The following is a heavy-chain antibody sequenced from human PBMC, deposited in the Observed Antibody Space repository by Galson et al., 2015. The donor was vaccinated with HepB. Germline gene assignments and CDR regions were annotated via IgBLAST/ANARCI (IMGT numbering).Heavy chain of an antibody. CDR1: GYTLTELS. CDR3: ATVDSGSYHDAFDI. CDR2: FDPEDGET. J-gene: IGHJ3*02. Sequence: SVKVSCKVSGYTLTELSMHWVRQAPGKGLEWMGGFDPEDGETIYAQKFQGRVTMTEDTSTDTAYMELSSLRSEDTAVYYCATVDSGSYHDAFDIWGQGTMVTVSS. V-gene: IGHV1-24*01. D-gene: IGHD1-26*01.